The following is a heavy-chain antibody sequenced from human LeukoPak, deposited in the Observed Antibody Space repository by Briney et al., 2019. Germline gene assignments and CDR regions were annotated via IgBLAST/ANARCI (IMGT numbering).Heavy chain of an antibody. J-gene: IGHJ4*02. D-gene: IGHD3-22*01. CDR2: INWNGGST. CDR3: ARSSTDYYDSNDY. CDR1: GFTFSSYG. V-gene: IGHV3-20*01. Sequence: GGTLRLSCAASGFTFSSYGMSWVRQAPGKGLEWVSGINWNGGSTGYADSVKGRFTISRDNAKNSLYLQMNSLRAEDTALYHCARSSTDYYDSNDYWGQGTLVTVSS.